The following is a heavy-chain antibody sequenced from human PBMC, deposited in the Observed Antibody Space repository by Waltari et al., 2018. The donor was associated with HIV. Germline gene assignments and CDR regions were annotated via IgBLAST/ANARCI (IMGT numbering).Heavy chain of an antibody. CDR3: ARGSHYDLWSGHFHY. J-gene: IGHJ4*02. Sequence: EVKLVESGGGLVQPGGSLRLSCAASGFIFSIYEMHWVRQAPGKGLEWVSYISNTGSAMYYADSVKGRFTISRDNTEDSLSLQMNSLRAEDTAVYYCARGSHYDLWSGHFHYWGQGILVTVSS. D-gene: IGHD3-3*01. CDR1: GFIFSIYE. V-gene: IGHV3-48*03. CDR2: ISNTGSAM.